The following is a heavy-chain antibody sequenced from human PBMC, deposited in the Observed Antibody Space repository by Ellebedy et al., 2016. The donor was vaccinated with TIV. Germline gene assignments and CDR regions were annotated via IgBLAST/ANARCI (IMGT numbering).Heavy chain of an antibody. J-gene: IGHJ3*02. V-gene: IGHV4-38-2*02. D-gene: IGHD1-26*01. CDR3: ARDKGATAFDI. Sequence: MPSETLSLTCTVSGYSISSGYFGVWIRQPPGKGLEWIGSIYHSGYTYYNPSLKSRVTVLVDTSKNQFSLKLRSVTAADTALYYCARDKGATAFDIWGQGTMVTVSS. CDR1: GYSISSGYF. CDR2: IYHSGYT.